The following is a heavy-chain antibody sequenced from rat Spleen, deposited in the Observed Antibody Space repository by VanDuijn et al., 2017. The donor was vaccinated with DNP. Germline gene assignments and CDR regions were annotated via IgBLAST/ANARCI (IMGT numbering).Heavy chain of an antibody. V-gene: IGHV5-46*01. CDR1: GFTFSSFP. J-gene: IGHJ2*01. Sequence: EVQLVESGGGLVQPGRSMKLSCAASGFTFSSFPMAWVRQAPTKGLVWVATISTSGGSTYYRDSVKGRFTISRDNAKSTLYLQMNSLRSEDTATYYCTRRYFDYWGQGVMVTVSS. CDR3: TRRYFDY. CDR2: ISTSGGST.